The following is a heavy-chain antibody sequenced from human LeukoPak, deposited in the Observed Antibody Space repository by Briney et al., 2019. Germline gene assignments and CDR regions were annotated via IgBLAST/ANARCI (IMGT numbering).Heavy chain of an antibody. CDR3: AKDRWGAVASFDY. J-gene: IGHJ4*02. Sequence: GGSLRLSCAASGFTFDDYAMHWVRQAPGKGLEWVSGISWNSGSIGYADSVKGRFTISRDNAKNSLYLQMNSLRAEDTAVYYCAKDRWGAVASFDYWGQGTLVTVSS. CDR1: GFTFDDYA. V-gene: IGHV3-9*01. CDR2: ISWNSGSI. D-gene: IGHD6-19*01.